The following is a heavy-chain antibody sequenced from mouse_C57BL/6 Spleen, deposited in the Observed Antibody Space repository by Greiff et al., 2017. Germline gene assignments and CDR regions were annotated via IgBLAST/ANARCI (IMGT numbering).Heavy chain of an antibody. CDR3: ARREDGYSGEGAMDY. D-gene: IGHD2-3*01. Sequence: VQLQQPGAELVKPGASVKLSCKASGYTFTSYWMQWVKQRPGQGLEWIGEIDPSDSYTNYNQKFKGKATLTVDTSSSTAYMPLSSLTSEDSAVYYCARREDGYSGEGAMDYWGQGTSVTVSS. CDR2: IDPSDSYT. J-gene: IGHJ4*01. V-gene: IGHV1-50*01. CDR1: GYTFTSYW.